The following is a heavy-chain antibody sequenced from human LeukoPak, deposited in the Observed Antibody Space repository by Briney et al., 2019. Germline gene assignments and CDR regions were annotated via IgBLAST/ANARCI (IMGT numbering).Heavy chain of an antibody. Sequence: SETLSLTCTVSGGSISTVSGGSISDYYWNWIRQPPGKGLEWIGYIYLSGTTKYNPSLESRVTISVDTSKNQFSLKLSSVTAADTAVYYCARRRAEGGSNGHYNWFDPWGQGILVTVSS. CDR1: GGSISTVSGGSISDYY. V-gene: IGHV4-61*08. CDR3: ARRRAEGGSNGHYNWFDP. CDR2: IYLSGTT. J-gene: IGHJ5*02. D-gene: IGHD6-13*01.